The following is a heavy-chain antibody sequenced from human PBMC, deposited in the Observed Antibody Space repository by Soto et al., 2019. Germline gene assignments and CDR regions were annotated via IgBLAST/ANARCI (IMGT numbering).Heavy chain of an antibody. Sequence: ASVKVSCKASGYTFTSYAMHWVRQAPGQRLEWMGWINAGNGNTKYSRKFQGRVTITRDTSASTAYMELSSLRSEDTAVYYCARDPLDIVVVPAAKYYYYYYMDVWGKGTTVTVSS. D-gene: IGHD2-2*01. V-gene: IGHV1-3*01. J-gene: IGHJ6*03. CDR2: INAGNGNT. CDR1: GYTFTSYA. CDR3: ARDPLDIVVVPAAKYYYYYYMDV.